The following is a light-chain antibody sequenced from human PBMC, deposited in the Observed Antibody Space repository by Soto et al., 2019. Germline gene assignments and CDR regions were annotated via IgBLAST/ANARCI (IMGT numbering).Light chain of an antibody. V-gene: IGKV3-20*01. CDR3: QHHGT. CDR2: GAS. Sequence: EIVLTQSPGTLSLSPGERATLSCRASQSVSSSYLAWYQQKPGQAPRLLIYGASSRATGIPDRFSGSGSGTDFTLTISRLEPEDFAVYYCQHHGTFGQGTKLAIK. CDR1: QSVSSSY. J-gene: IGKJ1*01.